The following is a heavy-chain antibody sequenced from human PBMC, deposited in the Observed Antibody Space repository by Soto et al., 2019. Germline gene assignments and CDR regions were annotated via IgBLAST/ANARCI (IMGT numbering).Heavy chain of an antibody. V-gene: IGHV3-30*18. CDR3: AKTLHPEHDEDAFDI. D-gene: IGHD3-3*01. CDR2: ISYDGSNK. CDR1: GFTFSSYG. Sequence: GGSLRLSCAASGFTFSSYGMHWVRQAPGKGLEWVAVISYDGSNKYYADSVKGRFTISRDNSKNTLYLQMNSLRAEDTAVYYCAKTLHPEHDEDAFDIWGQGTMVTVSS. J-gene: IGHJ3*02.